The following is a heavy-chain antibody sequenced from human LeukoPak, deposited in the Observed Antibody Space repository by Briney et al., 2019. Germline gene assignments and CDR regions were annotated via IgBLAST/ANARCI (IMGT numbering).Heavy chain of an antibody. CDR2: INAGNGNT. V-gene: IGHV1-3*01. CDR1: GYTFTSYA. Sequence: ASVTVSCKASGYTFTSYAMHWVRQAPGQRLEWMGWINAGNGNTKYSQKFQGRVTITRDTSASTAYMELSSLRSEDTAVSYCARVKEDIVVVPADSPSWYFDLWGRGTLVTVSS. D-gene: IGHD2-2*01. CDR3: ARVKEDIVVVPADSPSWYFDL. J-gene: IGHJ2*01.